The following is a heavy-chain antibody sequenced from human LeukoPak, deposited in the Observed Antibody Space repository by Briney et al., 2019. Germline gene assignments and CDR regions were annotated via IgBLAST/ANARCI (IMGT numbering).Heavy chain of an antibody. V-gene: IGHV4-59*08. CDR2: IYYSGST. D-gene: IGHD5-18*01. CDR1: GGSISSYY. CDR3: ARLEYSYGQGGGYYFDY. J-gene: IGHJ4*02. Sequence: SETLSLTRTVSGGSISSYYWSWIRQPPGKGLEWIGYIYYSGSTNYNPSLKSRVTISVDTSKNQFSLKLSSVTAADTAVYYCARLEYSYGQGGGYYFDYWGQGTLVTVSS.